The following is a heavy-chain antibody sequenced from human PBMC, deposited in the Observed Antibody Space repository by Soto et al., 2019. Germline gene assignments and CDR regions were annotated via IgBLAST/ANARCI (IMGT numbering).Heavy chain of an antibody. D-gene: IGHD6-6*01. CDR2: ISAYNGNT. J-gene: IGHJ4*02. CDR1: GYTFTIYG. CDR3: ARVSEKQLVADY. Sequence: GASVKVSCKASGYTFTIYGIIWVRQAPGQGLEWMGWISAYNGNTNYAQKLQGRVTMTTDTSTSTAYMELRSLRSDDTAVYYCARVSEKQLVADYWGQGTLVTVSS. V-gene: IGHV1-18*01.